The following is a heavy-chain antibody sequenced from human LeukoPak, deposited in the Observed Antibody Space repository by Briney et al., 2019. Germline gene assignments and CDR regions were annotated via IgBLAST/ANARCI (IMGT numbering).Heavy chain of an antibody. J-gene: IGHJ5*02. CDR2: THPSGNT. V-gene: IGHV4-4*09. CDR3: ARKAPKKGWFDP. Sequence: PSETLSLTCTVSGGSNNSYYWSWIRQPPGKGLEWIGYTHPSGNTNYSPSLNSRVTISIDTSRNQFSLKLSSVTAADTAVYYCARKAPKKGWFDPWGQGTLVTVSS. CDR1: GGSNNSYY.